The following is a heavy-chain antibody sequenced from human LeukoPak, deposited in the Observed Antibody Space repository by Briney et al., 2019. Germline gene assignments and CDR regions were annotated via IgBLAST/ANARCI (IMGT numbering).Heavy chain of an antibody. CDR2: ISHSGST. CDR1: GGSVSSGNFH. D-gene: IGHD1/OR15-1a*01. V-gene: IGHV4-31*03. CDR3: AREGTAPIFDC. Sequence: LSLTCPVSGGSVSSGNFHWNWIRQHPGKGLEWIGYISHSGSTFYNPSLKTRPTISIDTSKNQFSLKLNSMTAADTAVYFCAREGTAPIFDCWGQGTLVTVSS. J-gene: IGHJ4*02.